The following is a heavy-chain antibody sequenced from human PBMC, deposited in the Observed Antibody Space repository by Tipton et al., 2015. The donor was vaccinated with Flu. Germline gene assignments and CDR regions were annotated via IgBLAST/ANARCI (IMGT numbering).Heavy chain of an antibody. CDR3: ARHTGDSVRGVIDY. CDR1: GYSIRSAYY. D-gene: IGHD3-10*02. CDR2: IYHSGTT. Sequence: TLSLTCSVSGYSIRSAYYWGWVRRPPGKGLEWIGTIYHSGTTYYNPSLKSRLTISVDTSKNQFSLRLSSVTAADTAVYYCARHTGDSVRGVIDYLVQGTLVTVSS. J-gene: IGHJ4*02. V-gene: IGHV4-38-2*01.